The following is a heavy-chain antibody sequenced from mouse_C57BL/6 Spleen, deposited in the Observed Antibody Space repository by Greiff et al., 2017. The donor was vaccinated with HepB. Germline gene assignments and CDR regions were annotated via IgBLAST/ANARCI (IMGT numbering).Heavy chain of an antibody. CDR3: ARGDYDYDRGFAY. Sequence: QVQLQQSGPELVKPGASVKISCKASGYAFSSSWMNWVKQRPGKGLEWIGRIYPGDGDTNYNGKFKGKATLTADKSSSTAYMQLSSLTSEDSAVYFCARGDYDYDRGFAYWGQGTLVTVSA. V-gene: IGHV1-82*01. D-gene: IGHD2-4*01. J-gene: IGHJ3*01. CDR1: GYAFSSSW. CDR2: IYPGDGDT.